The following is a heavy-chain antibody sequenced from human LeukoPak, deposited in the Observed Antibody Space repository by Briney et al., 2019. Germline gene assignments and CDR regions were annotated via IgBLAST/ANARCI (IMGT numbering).Heavy chain of an antibody. CDR3: ARVFRYRNWFDP. J-gene: IGHJ5*02. D-gene: IGHD1-14*01. CDR1: GFTVSSNY. CDR2: IYSGGST. V-gene: IGHV3-66*01. Sequence: GGSLRLSCAASGFTVSSNYMSWVRQAPGKGLEWASVIYSGGSTYYADSVKGRFTISRDNSKNTLYLQMNSLRAEDTAVYYCARVFRYRNWFDPWGQGTLVTVSS.